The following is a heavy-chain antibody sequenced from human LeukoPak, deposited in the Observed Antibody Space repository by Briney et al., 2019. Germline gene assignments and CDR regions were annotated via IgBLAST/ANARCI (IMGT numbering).Heavy chain of an antibody. V-gene: IGHV3-48*03. D-gene: IGHD3-3*01. CDR2: ISSSGSTI. CDR1: GFTFSSYE. CDR3: ARTRVVIGVTDYLDY. Sequence: GGSLRLSCAASGFTFSSYEMNWVRQAPGKGLEWVSYISSSGSTIYYADSVKGRFTISRDNAKNSLYLQMNSLRAEDTAVYYCARTRVVIGVTDYLDYWGQGTLVTVSS. J-gene: IGHJ4*02.